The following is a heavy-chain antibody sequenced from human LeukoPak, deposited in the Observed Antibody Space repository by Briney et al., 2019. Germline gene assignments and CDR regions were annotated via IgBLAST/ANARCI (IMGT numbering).Heavy chain of an antibody. CDR1: GFTVRSYY. D-gene: IGHD6-19*01. CDR2: IYSGGDT. J-gene: IGHJ4*02. CDR3: AKERNLEIAVAGTIFDY. V-gene: IGHV3-66*01. Sequence: GGSLRLSCVASGFTVRSYYMAWVRQAPGKGLEWVSVIYSGGDTYYADSVKGRFTISRDKSKNMIYLEMSSLKAEDTAVYYCAKERNLEIAVAGTIFDYWGQGTLVTVSS.